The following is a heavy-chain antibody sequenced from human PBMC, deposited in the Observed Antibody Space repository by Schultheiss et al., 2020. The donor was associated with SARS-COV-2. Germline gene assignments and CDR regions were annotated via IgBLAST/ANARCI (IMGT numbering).Heavy chain of an antibody. J-gene: IGHJ6*02. CDR2: IYYSGST. CDR3: ARDGSSSWSEYYYYGMDV. V-gene: IGHV4-30-4*01. Sequence: SETLSLTCTVSGGSISSGDYYWSWIRQPPGKGLEWIGYIYYSGSTYYNPSLKSRVTISVDTSKNQFSLKLSSVTAADTAVYYCARDGSSSWSEYYYYGMDVWGQGTTVTVSS. CDR1: GGSISSGDYY. D-gene: IGHD6-13*01.